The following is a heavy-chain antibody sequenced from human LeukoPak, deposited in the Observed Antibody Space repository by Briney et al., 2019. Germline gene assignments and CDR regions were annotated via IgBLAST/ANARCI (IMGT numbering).Heavy chain of an antibody. D-gene: IGHD3-3*01. CDR3: ATYLRPPSLFFGVVIGTLDY. CDR2: MNPNSGNT. CDR1: GYTFTSYD. J-gene: IGHJ4*02. V-gene: IGHV1-8*01. Sequence: GASVKVSCKASGYTFTSYDINWVRQATGQGLEWMGWMNPNSGNTGYAQKFQGRVTMTEDTSTDTAYMELSSLRSEDTAVYYCATYLRPPSLFFGVVIGTLDYWGQGTLVTVSS.